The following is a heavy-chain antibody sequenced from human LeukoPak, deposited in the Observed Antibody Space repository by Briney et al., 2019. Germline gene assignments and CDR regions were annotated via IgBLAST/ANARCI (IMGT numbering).Heavy chain of an antibody. J-gene: IGHJ6*02. V-gene: IGHV1-18*01. CDR2: ISAYNGNT. D-gene: IGHD3-3*01. CDR1: GYTFTSYG. Sequence: ASVKVSCKASGYTFTSYGISWVRQAPGQGLEWMGWISAYNGNTIYAQKLQGRVTMTTDTSTSTAYMELRSLRSDDTAVYYCARLPLSRYYDFWSGMDVWGQGTTVTVSS. CDR3: ARLPLSRYYDFWSGMDV.